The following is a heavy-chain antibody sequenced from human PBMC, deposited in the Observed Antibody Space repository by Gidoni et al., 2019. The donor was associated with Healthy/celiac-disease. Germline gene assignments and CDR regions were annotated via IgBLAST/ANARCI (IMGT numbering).Heavy chain of an antibody. V-gene: IGHV2-70*15. J-gene: IGHJ6*03. CDR1: GVSRGTRGMC. D-gene: IGHD5-18*01. CDR3: ARIRGYSYGLVYYYYIDV. CDR2: IDWDDDK. Sequence: QVTLRESGPALVKPTQTLTQTCTFPGVSRGTRGMCVSWIRQPPGKSLGWLARIDWDDDKYYSTSRKTRLTISKDTSKNQVVLTMTNMDPVDTATYYCARIRGYSYGLVYYYYIDVWGKGTTVTVSS.